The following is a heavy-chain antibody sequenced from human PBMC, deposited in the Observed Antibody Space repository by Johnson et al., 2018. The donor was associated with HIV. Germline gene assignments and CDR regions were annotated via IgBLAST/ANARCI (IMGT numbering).Heavy chain of an antibody. V-gene: IGHV3-33*06. Sequence: QVQLVESGGGVVQHGRSLRLSCAASGFTFSTYGMHWVRQAPGKGLEWVAVIWYDGSNKYYADSVKGRFTISRDNSKNTLYLQMNSLRAEDTAVYYCAKDHIVVVTAKDAFDIWGQGTMVTVSS. J-gene: IGHJ3*02. CDR1: GFTFSTYG. CDR3: AKDHIVVVTAKDAFDI. D-gene: IGHD2-21*02. CDR2: IWYDGSNK.